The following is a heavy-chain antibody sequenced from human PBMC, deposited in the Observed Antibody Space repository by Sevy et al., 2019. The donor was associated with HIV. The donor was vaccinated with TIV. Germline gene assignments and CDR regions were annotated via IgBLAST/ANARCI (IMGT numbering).Heavy chain of an antibody. CDR2: IWYDGTNR. CDR1: GFSISGYG. CDR3: AREDIRVAGIGYYFHS. V-gene: IGHV3-33*01. D-gene: IGHD6-19*01. J-gene: IGHJ4*02. Sequence: GGSLRLSCAASGFSISGYGMHWVRQAPGKGLEWVAVIWYDGTNREYADSVKGRFPISRDNSQNTLYLQMNSLRVEATAVYYCAREDIRVAGIGYYFHSWGQGTLVTVSS.